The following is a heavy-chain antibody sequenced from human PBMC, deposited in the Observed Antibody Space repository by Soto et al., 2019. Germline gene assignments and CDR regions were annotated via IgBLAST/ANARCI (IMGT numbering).Heavy chain of an antibody. Sequence: GASVKVSCKASGGTFSSSAISWVRQAPGQGLEWMGGIIPIFGTANYAQKFQGRVTITADESTSTAYMELSSLRSEDTAVYYCARGEMTYYYDSSPFHGMDVWGQGTTVTVSS. CDR3: ARGEMTYYYDSSPFHGMDV. J-gene: IGHJ6*02. CDR2: IIPIFGTA. V-gene: IGHV1-69*13. D-gene: IGHD3-22*01. CDR1: GGTFSSSA.